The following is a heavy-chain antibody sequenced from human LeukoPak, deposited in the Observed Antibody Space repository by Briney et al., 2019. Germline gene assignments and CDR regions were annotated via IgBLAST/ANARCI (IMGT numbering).Heavy chain of an antibody. CDR3: ARESLEVVKYYYGMDV. CDR2: IGTSSGST. J-gene: IGHJ6*02. Sequence: GASVKVSCKASGYTFTSYGISWVRQAPGQGLEWMGWIGTSSGSTNYAQKLQGRVTMTTDTSTSTAYMELRSLRSDDTAVYYCARESLEVVKYYYGMDVWGQGTTVTVSS. V-gene: IGHV1-18*01. CDR1: GYTFTSYG.